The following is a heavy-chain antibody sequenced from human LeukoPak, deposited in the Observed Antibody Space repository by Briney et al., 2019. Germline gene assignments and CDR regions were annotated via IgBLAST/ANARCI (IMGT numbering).Heavy chain of an antibody. J-gene: IGHJ3*02. Sequence: ASVKVPCKVSGNIFTDYYIHWVRQAPGQRLEWMGWINPISGATKYGQKFRGRVTMTRDTSISTVYMELSSLTSDDTAVYYCARREYISSGYRNDAFDIWGQGAMVTVSS. CDR1: GNIFTDYY. CDR2: INPISGAT. CDR3: ARREYISSGYRNDAFDI. D-gene: IGHD3-22*01. V-gene: IGHV1-2*02.